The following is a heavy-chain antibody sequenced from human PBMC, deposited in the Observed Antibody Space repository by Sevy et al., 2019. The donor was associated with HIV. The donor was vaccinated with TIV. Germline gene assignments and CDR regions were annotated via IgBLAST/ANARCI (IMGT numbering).Heavy chain of an antibody. Sequence: GGSLRLSCAVSGFSFDSYGMTWVRQAPGKGLEWVSGISGSGTRTYYADSVKGRFIISRDNSKNTLYLQMNSLRREDTVIYYCAKGGGGHYDPDEIGYYFYYYNMDVWGKGTTVTVSS. J-gene: IGHJ6*03. V-gene: IGHV3-23*01. CDR1: GFSFDSYG. D-gene: IGHD3-22*01. CDR3: AKGGGGHYDPDEIGYYFYYYNMDV. CDR2: ISGSGTRT.